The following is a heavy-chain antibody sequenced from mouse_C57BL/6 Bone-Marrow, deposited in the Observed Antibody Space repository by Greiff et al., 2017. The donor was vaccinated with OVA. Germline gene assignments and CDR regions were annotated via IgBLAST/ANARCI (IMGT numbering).Heavy chain of an antibody. CDR2: ISYSGST. CDR3: ARHYGNAMDY. Sequence: EVQLQESGPGLAKPSQTLSLTCSVTGYSITSDYWNWIPKFPGNKLEYMGYISYSGSTYYNPSLKSRISITRDTSKNQYYLQLNSVTTEDTATYYCARHYGNAMDYWGQGTSVTVSS. J-gene: IGHJ4*01. CDR1: GYSITSDY. V-gene: IGHV3-8*01. D-gene: IGHD1-1*01.